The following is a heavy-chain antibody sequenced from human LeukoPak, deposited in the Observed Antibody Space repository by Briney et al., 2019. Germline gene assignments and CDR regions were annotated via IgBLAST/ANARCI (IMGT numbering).Heavy chain of an antibody. J-gene: IGHJ6*02. CDR2: ISAYNGNT. CDR3: ARGGYCTNGVCDRYYYGMDV. CDR1: GYTFTSYG. D-gene: IGHD2-8*01. Sequence: ASVKVSCKASGYTFTSYGISWVRQAPGQGLEWMGWISAYNGNTNYAQKLPGRVTMTTDTSTSTAYMELRSLRSDDTAVYYCARGGYCTNGVCDRYYYGMDVWGQGTTVTVSS. V-gene: IGHV1-18*01.